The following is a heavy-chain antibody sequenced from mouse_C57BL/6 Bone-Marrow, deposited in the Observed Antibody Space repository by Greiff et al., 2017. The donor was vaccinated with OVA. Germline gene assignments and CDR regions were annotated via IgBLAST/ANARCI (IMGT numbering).Heavy chain of an antibody. CDR3: ARPYGKGAMDY. V-gene: IGHV5-12*01. D-gene: IGHD2-1*01. CDR2: ISNGGGST. CDR1: GFTFSDYY. Sequence: VQLKESGGGLVQPGGSLKLSCAASGFTFSDYYMYWVRQTPEKRLEWVAYISNGGGSTYYPDTVKGRFTISRDNAKNTLYLQMSRLKSEDTAMYYCARPYGKGAMDYWGQGTSVTVSS. J-gene: IGHJ4*01.